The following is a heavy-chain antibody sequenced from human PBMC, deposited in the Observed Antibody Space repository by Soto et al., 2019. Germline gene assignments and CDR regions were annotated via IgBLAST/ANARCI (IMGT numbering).Heavy chain of an antibody. J-gene: IGHJ6*02. CDR2: ISGDGIST. D-gene: IGHD2-21*02. V-gene: IGHV3-23*01. CDR3: ARDVLRAVTADDGDCYYYASMDV. Sequence: VQLLESGGGLEQPGGSLRLSCAASGFTFSSFAMTWVRQSPGKGLEWVSGISGDGISTYYTDSVKGRFTISRDNSKNTLYLPMNSLRAEAPTVYFCARDVLRAVTADDGDCYYYASMDVWGYGTRVTVSS. CDR1: GFTFSSFA.